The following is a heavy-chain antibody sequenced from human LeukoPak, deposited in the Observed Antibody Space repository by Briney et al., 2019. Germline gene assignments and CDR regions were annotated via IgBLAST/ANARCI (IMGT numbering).Heavy chain of an antibody. CDR3: ASAPRYSSSWPNNWFDP. D-gene: IGHD6-13*01. CDR1: GGTFSSYA. CDR2: IIPIFGTA. J-gene: IGHJ5*02. V-gene: IGHV1-69*13. Sequence: SVKVSCKASGGTFSSYAISWVRQAPGQGLDWMGGIIPIFGTANYAQKYQGRVTITADESTSTAYMELSSLRSEDTAVYFCASAPRYSSSWPNNWFDPWGQGTLVTVSS.